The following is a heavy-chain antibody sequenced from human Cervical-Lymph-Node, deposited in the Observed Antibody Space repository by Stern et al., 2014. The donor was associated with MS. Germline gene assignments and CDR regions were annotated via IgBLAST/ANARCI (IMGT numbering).Heavy chain of an antibody. D-gene: IGHD6-13*01. CDR2: IYYNGST. CDR1: GGSISSYY. V-gene: IGHV4-59*01. J-gene: IGHJ4*02. CDR3: ARSYSSSWYGGFDY. Sequence: QLQLQESGPGLVKPSETLSLSCTVSGGSISSYYWSWIRQPPGKGLEWIGYIYYNGSTNYNPSLKSRVTISTDTSKNQFSLKLSSVTAADTAVYYCARSYSSSWYGGFDYWGQGTLVIVSS.